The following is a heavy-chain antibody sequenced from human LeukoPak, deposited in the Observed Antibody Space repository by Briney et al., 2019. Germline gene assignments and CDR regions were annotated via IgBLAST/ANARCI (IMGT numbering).Heavy chain of an antibody. V-gene: IGHV3-23*01. CDR2: ISGGGGTT. Sequence: GGSLRLSCTASGFTFSSYAMSWVRQAPGKGLEWGSAISGGGGTTYYADSVKGRFTISRDNSKSTLYLQMNSLRAEDTAVYYCAKDRHSDYGLGGFDIWGQGTRVTVSS. J-gene: IGHJ3*02. CDR3: AKDRHSDYGLGGFDI. D-gene: IGHD4-17*01. CDR1: GFTFSSYA.